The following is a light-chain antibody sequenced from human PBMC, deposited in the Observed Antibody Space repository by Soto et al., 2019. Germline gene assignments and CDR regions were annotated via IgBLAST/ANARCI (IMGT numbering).Light chain of an antibody. V-gene: IGKV1-6*01. CDR3: LQDYNYPFT. CDR1: QDIRKD. Sequence: AIQITQSPSSLSSSVGDRVTITCPSSQDIRKDLAWYQQKPGKAPQILIYGASTLQTGVASRFSGSGSATDFTLTISSLQTEDSAAYYCLQDYNYPFTFGQGTKVDIK. J-gene: IGKJ2*01. CDR2: GAS.